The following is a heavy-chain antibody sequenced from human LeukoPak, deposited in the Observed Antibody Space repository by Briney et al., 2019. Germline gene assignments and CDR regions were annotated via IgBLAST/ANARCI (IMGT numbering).Heavy chain of an antibody. CDR3: AREHDFWSGYSD. J-gene: IGHJ4*02. CDR2: MNPNSGNT. Sequence: ASVKVSCKASGYTFTSYDINWVRQATGQGLEWMGWMNPNSGNTGYAQKFQGRVTMTRNTSISTAYMGLSSLRSEDTAVYYCAREHDFWSGYSDWGQGTLVTASS. V-gene: IGHV1-8*01. D-gene: IGHD3-3*01. CDR1: GYTFTSYD.